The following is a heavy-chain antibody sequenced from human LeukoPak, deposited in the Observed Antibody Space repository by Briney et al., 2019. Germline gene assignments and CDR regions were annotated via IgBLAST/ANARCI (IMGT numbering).Heavy chain of an antibody. Sequence: GGSLRLSCAASGFTFSSYWMSWVRQAPGKRLEWVANIKEDGSEKYYVDSVEGRFTISRDNAKNSLYLQMNSLRAGDTAVYYCARMYCSSTSCYTDAFDIWGQGTMVTVSS. D-gene: IGHD2-2*02. CDR2: IKEDGSEK. CDR1: GFTFSSYW. CDR3: ARMYCSSTSCYTDAFDI. J-gene: IGHJ3*02. V-gene: IGHV3-7*01.